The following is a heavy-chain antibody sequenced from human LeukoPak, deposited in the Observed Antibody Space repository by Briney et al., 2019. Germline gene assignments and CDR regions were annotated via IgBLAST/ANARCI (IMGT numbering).Heavy chain of an antibody. D-gene: IGHD2-8*01. CDR3: ARFNGAFKDRLYYDYQGMDV. Sequence: SETLSLTCAVYGGSFSGYFWNWMRQSPGKGLEWIGEINHSGRTNHNPSLKSRVTISVGTSKNQFTLNLRSVTAADTAVYYCARFNGAFKDRLYYDYQGMDVWGQGTTVTVSS. J-gene: IGHJ6*02. V-gene: IGHV4-34*01. CDR1: GGSFSGYF. CDR2: INHSGRT.